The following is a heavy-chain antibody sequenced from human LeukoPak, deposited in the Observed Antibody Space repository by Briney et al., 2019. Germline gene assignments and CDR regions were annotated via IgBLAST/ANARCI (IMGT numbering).Heavy chain of an antibody. CDR1: GFTFSSYE. Sequence: GGSLRLSCAASGFTFSSYEMNWVRQAPGKGLEWVGRIKRKTDSGTIDYAAPVKGRFTISRDDSKNTVYLQMNSLKTEDTAVYYCAAGLGKSDFDFWGQGTLVTVSS. V-gene: IGHV3-15*01. CDR3: AAGLGKSDFDF. J-gene: IGHJ4*02. D-gene: IGHD7-27*01. CDR2: IKRKTDSGTI.